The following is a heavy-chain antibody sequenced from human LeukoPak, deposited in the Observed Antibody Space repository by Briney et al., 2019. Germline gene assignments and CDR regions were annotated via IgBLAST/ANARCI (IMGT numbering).Heavy chain of an antibody. CDR3: AGGYSDDDFFNS. CDR2: ISPSGGRT. J-gene: IGHJ4*02. V-gene: IGHV3-23*01. D-gene: IGHD5-12*01. Sequence: GGSLRLPCTTSVLSFSKCDMTWLPHSTGKGVEWVSSISPSGGRTFYADSVRGLFTISRDNSKNTVYLQMRSLGAEDTAAYYCAGGYSDDDFFNSWGQGTLVTVSS. CDR1: VLSFSKCD.